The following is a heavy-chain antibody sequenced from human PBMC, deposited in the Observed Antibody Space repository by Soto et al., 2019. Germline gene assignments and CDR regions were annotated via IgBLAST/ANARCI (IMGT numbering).Heavy chain of an antibody. D-gene: IGHD2-15*01. CDR3: ASNSLAVFIRYSPNRMDF. CDR2: INAGNGNT. V-gene: IGHV1-3*01. Sequence: AASVKVSCKASGYTFTSYAMHWVRQAPGQRLEWMGWINAGNGNTKYSQKFQGRVTITRDTSASTAYMELSSLRSEDTAVYYCASNSLAVFIRYSPNRMDFCCQRSSLTV. CDR1: GYTFTSYA. J-gene: IGHJ6*02.